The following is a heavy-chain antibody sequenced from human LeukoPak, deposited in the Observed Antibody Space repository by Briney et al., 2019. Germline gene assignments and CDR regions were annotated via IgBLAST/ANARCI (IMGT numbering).Heavy chain of an antibody. CDR1: GFTFSSYG. J-gene: IGHJ6*03. CDR2: IPYDGSNK. D-gene: IGHD4-17*01. Sequence: PGGSLRLSCAASGFTFSSYGMHWVRQAPGKGLEWVAVIPYDGSNKYYADSVKGRFTISRDNSKNTLYLQMNSLRAEDTAVYYCAKGGDTVTTNYHYYYMDVWGKGTTVTVSS. V-gene: IGHV3-30*18. CDR3: AKGGDTVTTNYHYYYMDV.